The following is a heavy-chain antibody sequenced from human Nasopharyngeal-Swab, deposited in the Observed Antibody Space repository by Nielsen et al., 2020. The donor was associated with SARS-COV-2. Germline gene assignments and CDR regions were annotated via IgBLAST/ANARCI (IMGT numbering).Heavy chain of an antibody. Sequence: SETLSLTCTVSGGSISSYYWSWIRQPPGKGLEWIGYIYYSGSTNYNPSLKSRVTISVDTSKNQFSLKLSSVTAADTDVYYCARGIFGVPLEVYNWFDPWGQGTLVTVSS. CDR3: ARGIFGVPLEVYNWFDP. J-gene: IGHJ5*02. CDR2: IYYSGST. D-gene: IGHD3-3*01. V-gene: IGHV4-59*13. CDR1: GGSISSYY.